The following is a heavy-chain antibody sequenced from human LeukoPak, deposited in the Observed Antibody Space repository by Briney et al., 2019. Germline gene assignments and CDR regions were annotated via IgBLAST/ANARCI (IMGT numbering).Heavy chain of an antibody. CDR2: FDPEDGET. Sequence: ASVKVSCKVSGYTLTELSMHWVRQAPGKGLEWMGGFDPEDGETIYALKFQGRVTMTEDTSTDTAYMELSSLRSEDTAVYYCATVVVPAAMPPAKRDAFDIWGQGTMVTVSS. CDR3: ATVVVPAAMPPAKRDAFDI. D-gene: IGHD2-2*01. CDR1: GYTLTELS. J-gene: IGHJ3*02. V-gene: IGHV1-24*01.